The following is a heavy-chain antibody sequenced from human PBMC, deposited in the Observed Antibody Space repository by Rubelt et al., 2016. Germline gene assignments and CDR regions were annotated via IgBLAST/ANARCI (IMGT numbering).Heavy chain of an antibody. CDR2: GSNK. J-gene: IGHJ4*02. D-gene: IGHD2-15*01. CDR3: AKDLTHAYSY. Sequence: GSNKYYADSVKGRFTISRDNSKNTLYLQMNSLRAEDTAVYYCAKDLTHAYSYWGQGTLVTVSS. V-gene: IGHV3-33*06.